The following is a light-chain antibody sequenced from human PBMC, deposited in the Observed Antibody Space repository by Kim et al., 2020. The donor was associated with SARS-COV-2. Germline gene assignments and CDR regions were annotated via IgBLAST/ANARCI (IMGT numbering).Light chain of an antibody. CDR2: GNN. J-gene: IGLJ3*02. Sequence: QSVLTQPPSVSGAPGQRVTISCTGSSSNIGAGFDVHWYHHLPGTAPKVLIYGNNNRPSGVPDRFSGSKSGTSASLAITGLQAEDEADYYCQSYDSSLSSFVFGGGTQLTVL. V-gene: IGLV1-40*01. CDR3: QSYDSSLSSFV. CDR1: SSNIGAGFD.